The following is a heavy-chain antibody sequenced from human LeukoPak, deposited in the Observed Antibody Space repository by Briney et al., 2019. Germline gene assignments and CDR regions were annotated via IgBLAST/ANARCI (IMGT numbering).Heavy chain of an antibody. CDR3: ATYYDFWSGYYSSRSFDY. Sequence: GASVKVSCKVSGYTLTELSMHWVRQAPGKGLEWMGGFDPEDGETIYAQKFQGRVTMTEDTSTDTAYMELSSLRSEDTAVYYCATYYDFWSGYYSSRSFDYWAREPWSPSPQ. CDR2: FDPEDGET. D-gene: IGHD3-3*01. J-gene: IGHJ4*02. CDR1: GYTLTELS. V-gene: IGHV1-24*01.